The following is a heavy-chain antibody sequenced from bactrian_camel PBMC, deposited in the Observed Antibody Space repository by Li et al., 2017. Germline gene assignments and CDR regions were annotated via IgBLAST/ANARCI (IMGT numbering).Heavy chain of an antibody. V-gene: IGHV3S40*01. CDR1: GYTSTTNA. D-gene: IGHD4*01. Sequence: VQLVESGGGSVETGGSLRLTCTTSGYTSTTNAMAWFRQAPGKSREGVAAIYFGVAGSYYADSVKGRFAVSQDSAGNTVTVYLQMNDLKPEDTGIYYCAVDRCGVATGWLDPRRYNYWGQGTQVTVS. CDR2: IYFGVAGS. CDR3: AVDRCGVATGWLDPRRYNY. J-gene: IGHJ4*01.